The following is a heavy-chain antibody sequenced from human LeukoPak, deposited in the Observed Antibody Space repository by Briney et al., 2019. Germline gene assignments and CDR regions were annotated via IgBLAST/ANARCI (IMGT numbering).Heavy chain of an antibody. CDR2: INPNSGGT. D-gene: IGHD6-13*01. J-gene: IGHJ4*02. CDR3: ARVIRVAAAESPDY. CDR1: GYTFTGYY. V-gene: IGHV1-2*02. Sequence: GASVKVSCKASGYTFTGYYMHWVRQAPGQGLEWMGWINPNSGGTNYAQKFQGRVTMTRDTSISTAYMELSRLRSDDTAVYYCARVIRVAAAESPDYWGQGTLVTVSS.